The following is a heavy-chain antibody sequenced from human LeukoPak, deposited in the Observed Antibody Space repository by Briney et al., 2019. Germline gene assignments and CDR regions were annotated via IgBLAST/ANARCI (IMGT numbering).Heavy chain of an antibody. CDR1: GGSVSSGSYY. CDR3: ARVVVATATNWFDP. D-gene: IGHD2-21*02. CDR2: IYYSGST. J-gene: IGHJ5*02. V-gene: IGHV4-61*01. Sequence: PSETLSLTCTVSGGSVSSGSYYWSWIRQPPGKGLEWIGYIYYSGSTNYNPSLKSRVTISVDTSKNQFSLKLSSVTAADTAVYYCARVVVATATNWFDPWGQGTLVTVSS.